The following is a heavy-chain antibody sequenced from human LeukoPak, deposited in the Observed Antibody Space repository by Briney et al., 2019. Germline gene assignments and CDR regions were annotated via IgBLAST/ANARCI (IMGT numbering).Heavy chain of an antibody. D-gene: IGHD1-1*01. CDR2: IKPDGSRT. Sequence: GGSLRLSCAASGFTFSAYWMRWVRQAPGKGPMWVSFIKPDGSRTNYVDSVKGRFIISRDNAKNTLYLQMYDLRAEDTAVYYCARENYWTMDVSGQGTTVTVSS. CDR1: GFTFSAYW. V-gene: IGHV3-74*01. CDR3: ARENYWTMDV. J-gene: IGHJ6*02.